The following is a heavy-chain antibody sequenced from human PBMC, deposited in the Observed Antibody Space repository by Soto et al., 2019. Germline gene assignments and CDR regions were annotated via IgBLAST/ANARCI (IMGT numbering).Heavy chain of an antibody. J-gene: IGHJ6*02. V-gene: IGHV1-2*02. CDR1: GYTFTGYY. CDR3: ARDQRGGMDV. D-gene: IGHD6-25*01. CDR2: INPNSGGT. Sequence: SVKVSCKASGYTFTGYYIHWVRQAPGQGLEWMGWINPNSGGTKYAQKFQGRVTMTRDTSISTAYMEVFRLRADDTAVYYCARDQRGGMDVWGQGTTVTVSS.